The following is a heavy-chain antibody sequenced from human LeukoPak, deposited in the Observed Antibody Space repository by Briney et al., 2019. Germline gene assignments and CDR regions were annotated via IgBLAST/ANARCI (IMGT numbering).Heavy chain of an antibody. D-gene: IGHD3-16*01. CDR1: GFTFSDYY. Sequence: PGGSLRLSCAASGFTFSDYYMSWIRQAPGKGLEWVSAISGSGGSTYYADSVKGRFTISGDNSKNTLYLQMNSLRAEDTAVYYCAKTRGLRGTYYFDYWGQGTLVTVSS. V-gene: IGHV3-23*01. J-gene: IGHJ4*02. CDR3: AKTRGLRGTYYFDY. CDR2: ISGSGGST.